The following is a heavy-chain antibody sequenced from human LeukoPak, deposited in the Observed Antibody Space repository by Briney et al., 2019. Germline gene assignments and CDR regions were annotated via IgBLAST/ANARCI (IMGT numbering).Heavy chain of an antibody. V-gene: IGHV1-46*01. D-gene: IGHD3-10*01. J-gene: IGHJ4*02. CDR1: GDTFTSYY. CDR2: INPSGTST. CDR3: AREGGSLVRGVSN. Sequence: ASVKVSCKASGDTFTSYYMHWVRQAPGQGLECMGIINPSGTSTSYAQKFQGRVTMTRDTSISTAYMELSRLRSDDTAVYYCAREGGSLVRGVSNWGQGTLVTVSS.